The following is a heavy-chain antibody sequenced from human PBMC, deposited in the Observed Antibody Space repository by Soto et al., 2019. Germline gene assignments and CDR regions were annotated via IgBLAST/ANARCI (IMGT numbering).Heavy chain of an antibody. J-gene: IGHJ6*02. D-gene: IGHD5-18*01. CDR1: GFTFSSHW. CDR2: INSDGSST. CDR3: ACIFSGGYSYGFYYYGMDV. Sequence: PGGSQRLSCAVSGFTFSSHWMHWVRQAPGKGLVWVSRINSDGSSTNYADSAKGRFTISRDNAKNTLYLQMNSLRADDTAVYYCACIFSGGYSYGFYYYGMDVWGQGTTVTVSS. V-gene: IGHV3-74*01.